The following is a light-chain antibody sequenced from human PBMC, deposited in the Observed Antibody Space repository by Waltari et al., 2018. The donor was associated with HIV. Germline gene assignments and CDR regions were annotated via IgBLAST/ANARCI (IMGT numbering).Light chain of an antibody. CDR3: AAWDDSLSGLVV. CDR2: RNN. Sequence: QSVLTQPPSASGTPGQRVTISCSGSSPNIGSNYVYWYHQLPGTAPKLLIYRNNQRPSGVPDRFSGSKSGTSASLAISGLRSEDEADYYCAAWDDSLSGLVVFGGGTKLTVL. CDR1: SPNIGSNY. V-gene: IGLV1-47*01. J-gene: IGLJ2*01.